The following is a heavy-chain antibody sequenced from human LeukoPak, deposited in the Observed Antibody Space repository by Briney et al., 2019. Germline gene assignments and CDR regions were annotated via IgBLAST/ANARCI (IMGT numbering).Heavy chain of an antibody. CDR2: INPNSGGT. CDR3: ASGTYGSGVYYYYYMDV. CDR1: GYTFTGYY. Sequence: GASVKVSCKASGYTFTGYYMHWVRQAPGQGLKWMGWINPNSGGTNYAQKFQGRVTMTGDTSISTAYMELSRLRSDDAAVYYCASGTYGSGVYYYYYMDVWGKGTTVTVSS. V-gene: IGHV1-2*02. J-gene: IGHJ6*03. D-gene: IGHD3-10*01.